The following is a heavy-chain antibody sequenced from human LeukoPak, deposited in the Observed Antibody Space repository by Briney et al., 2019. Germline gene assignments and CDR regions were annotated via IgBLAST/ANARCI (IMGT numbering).Heavy chain of an antibody. V-gene: IGHV1-69*05. Sequence: ASVKVSCKASGGTFSSYAISWVRQAPGQGLEWMGGIIPIFGTANYAQKFQGRVTITTDESTSTAYMELSSLRSEDTAVYYCARDLPKYYYDSSGSKGAFDIWGQGTMVTVSS. CDR2: IIPIFGTA. D-gene: IGHD3-22*01. J-gene: IGHJ3*02. CDR3: ARDLPKYYYDSSGSKGAFDI. CDR1: GGTFSSYA.